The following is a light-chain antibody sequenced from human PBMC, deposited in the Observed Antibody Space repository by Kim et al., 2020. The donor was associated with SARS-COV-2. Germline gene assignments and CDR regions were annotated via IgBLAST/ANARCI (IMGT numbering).Light chain of an antibody. J-gene: IGLJ3*02. CDR2: DTR. V-gene: IGLV7-46*01. CDR3: LLSYSDVAV. CDR1: TGAVTSGHY. Sequence: AVVTQESSLTVSPGGTVTLTCASSTGAVTSGHYPYWFQQKPGQAPRTLIYDTRNKHSWTPARFSGSLLGGKAALTLSGAQPEDEAEYYCLLSYSDVAVFGGGTQLTVL.